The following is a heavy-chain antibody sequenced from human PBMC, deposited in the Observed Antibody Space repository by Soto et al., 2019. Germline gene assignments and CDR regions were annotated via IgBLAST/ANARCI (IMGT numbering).Heavy chain of an antibody. Sequence: GASVKVSCEACGDSFTSYGISWVRQAPGQGLEWMGWISAYNGNTNYAQKLQGRVTMTTDTSTSTAYMELRSLRSDDTAAYYCARDTGGYDYVQDYWGQGTLVTVSS. CDR3: ARDTGGYDYVQDY. D-gene: IGHD5-12*01. CDR1: GDSFTSYG. CDR2: ISAYNGNT. J-gene: IGHJ4*02. V-gene: IGHV1-18*01.